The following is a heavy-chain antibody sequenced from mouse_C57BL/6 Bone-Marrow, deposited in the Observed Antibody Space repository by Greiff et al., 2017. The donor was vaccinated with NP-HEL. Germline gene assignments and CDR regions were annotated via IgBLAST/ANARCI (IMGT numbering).Heavy chain of an antibody. J-gene: IGHJ1*03. V-gene: IGHV3-8*01. Sequence: EVKVEESGPGLAKPSQTLSLTCSVTVYSITSDYWNWIRKFPGNKLEYMGYLSYSGSTYYTPSLKSRISITRDTSKNQYYLQLNSVTTEDTATYYCARCRGSSFYWYFDVWGTGTTVTVSS. CDR2: LSYSGST. CDR3: ARCRGSSFYWYFDV. D-gene: IGHD1-1*01. CDR1: VYSITSDY.